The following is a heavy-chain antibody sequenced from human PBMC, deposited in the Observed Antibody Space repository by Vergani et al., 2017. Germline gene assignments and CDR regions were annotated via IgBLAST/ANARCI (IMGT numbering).Heavy chain of an antibody. CDR3: ARDSSGWYGGY. CDR2: ISYDGSNK. J-gene: IGHJ4*02. Sequence: QVQLVESGGGVVQPGRSLRLSCAASGFTFSSYGMHWVRQAPGKGLEWVAVISYDGSNKYYADSVKGRFTITRDNSKNTLYLQMNSLRAEDTAVYYCARDSSGWYGGYWGQGTLVTVSS. CDR1: GFTFSSYG. D-gene: IGHD6-19*01. V-gene: IGHV3-30*03.